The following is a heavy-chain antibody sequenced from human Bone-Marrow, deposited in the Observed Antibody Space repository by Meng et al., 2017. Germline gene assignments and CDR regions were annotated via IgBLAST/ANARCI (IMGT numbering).Heavy chain of an antibody. CDR2: ISGSGGST. D-gene: IGHD1-26*01. CDR1: GFTFSSYA. CDR3: ARNVGGVGIDY. Sequence: GQGVGSGGGFGQPGGSLRLSCAASGFTFSSYAMSWVRQAPGKGLEWVSAISGSGGSTYYADSVKGRFTISRDNSKNTLYLQMNSLRAEDTAVYYCARNVGGVGIDYWGQGTLVTVSS. V-gene: IGHV3-23*04. J-gene: IGHJ4*02.